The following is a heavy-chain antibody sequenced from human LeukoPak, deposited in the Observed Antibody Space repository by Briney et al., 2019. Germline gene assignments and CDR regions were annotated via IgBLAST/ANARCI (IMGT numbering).Heavy chain of an antibody. CDR1: GFTFSIYS. CDR2: INSNGDNT. Sequence: PGGTLRLPCAASGFTFSIYSMHWVRQAPGKGLEYVSAINSNGDNTYYANSVKGRFTISRDNSKNTLYLQMGSLKAEDMAVYYCARPIAVAGNFYFDYWGQGTLVTVSS. V-gene: IGHV3-64*01. J-gene: IGHJ4*02. CDR3: ARPIAVAGNFYFDY. D-gene: IGHD6-19*01.